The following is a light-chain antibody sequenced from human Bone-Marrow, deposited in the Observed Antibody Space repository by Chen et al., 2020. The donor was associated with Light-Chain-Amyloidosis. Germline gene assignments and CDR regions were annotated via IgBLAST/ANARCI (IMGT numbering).Light chain of an antibody. Sequence: EIVLTHSPGTLSLSPGEGANLSCRASQNISSHYLPWYKQNFGKAPRLLIYGSSRMGTGIPDRFTGRGSGTGFTLTSNTLEHEDFAMYYCQEYGTSALAFGGGTKVE. CDR1: QNISSHY. J-gene: IGKJ4*01. CDR3: QEYGTSALA. V-gene: IGKV3-20*01. CDR2: GSS.